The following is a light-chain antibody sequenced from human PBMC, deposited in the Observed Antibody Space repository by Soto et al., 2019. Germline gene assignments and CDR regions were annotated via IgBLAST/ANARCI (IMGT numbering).Light chain of an antibody. J-gene: IGKJ3*01. Sequence: EIVLTQSPATLSLSPGERATLSCRASQRVSSYLAWYQQKPGQAPRLLLYDASNRATGIPARFSGSGSGTDFTLTISSLEPEDFAVYYCQQRSSWPFTFGPGTKVDIK. CDR3: QQRSSWPFT. CDR1: QRVSSY. CDR2: DAS. V-gene: IGKV3-11*01.